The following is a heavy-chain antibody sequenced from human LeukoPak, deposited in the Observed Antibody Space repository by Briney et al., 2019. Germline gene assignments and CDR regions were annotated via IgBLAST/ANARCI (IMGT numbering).Heavy chain of an antibody. J-gene: IGHJ4*02. V-gene: IGHV3-33*01. Sequence: GGSLRLSCAASGFTFSNYAMHWVRQAPGKGLEWMAIIWYGGSYKYYADSVKGRFTISRDNSKNTLYLEMNSLRTEDTAVYYCARGKTGATDYWGQGTLVTVSS. D-gene: IGHD1-1*01. CDR2: IWYGGSYK. CDR1: GFTFSNYA. CDR3: ARGKTGATDY.